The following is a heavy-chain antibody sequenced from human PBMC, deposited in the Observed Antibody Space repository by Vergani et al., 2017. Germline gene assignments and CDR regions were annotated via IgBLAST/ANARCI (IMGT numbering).Heavy chain of an antibody. CDR3: ARRLGYGDYLNWFDP. J-gene: IGHJ5*02. CDR2: ISGSGVSA. D-gene: IGHD4-17*01. Sequence: EVQLLESGGGLVQPGGSLRLSCAASEFTFSNYAMNWVRQAPGKGLEWVSGISGSGVSAYYTDSVKGRFTISRDNSKNMLFLQMNNLRTEDTAIYYCARRLGYGDYLNWFDPWGQGTLVTVSS. CDR1: EFTFSNYA. V-gene: IGHV3-23*01.